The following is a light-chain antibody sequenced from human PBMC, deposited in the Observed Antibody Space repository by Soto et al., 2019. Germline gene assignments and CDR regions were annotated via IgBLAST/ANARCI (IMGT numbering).Light chain of an antibody. CDR3: SSYTSSSTVVV. J-gene: IGLJ2*01. Sequence: QSALTQPASVSGSPGQSITISCTGTSSDVGGYNYVSWYQQHPGKAPKLMIYDVSNRPSGVSNRFSGSKSVNTASLTIYGLQAEDEADYYCSSYTSSSTVVVFGGGTKLTVL. CDR2: DVS. CDR1: SSDVGGYNY. V-gene: IGLV2-14*01.